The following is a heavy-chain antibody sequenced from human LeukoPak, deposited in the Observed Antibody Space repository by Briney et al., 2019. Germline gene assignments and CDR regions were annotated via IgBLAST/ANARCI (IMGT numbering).Heavy chain of an antibody. CDR1: GFTFSSYS. J-gene: IGHJ6*04. CDR3: ARAQLSIVVVPAATGSGYYYGMDV. D-gene: IGHD2-2*01. CDR2: ISSSSSYI. V-gene: IGHV3-21*01. Sequence: GGSLRLSCAASGFTFSSYSMNWVRQAPGKGLEWVSSISSSSSYIYYVDSVKGRFTISRDNAKNSLYLQMNSLRAEDTAVYYCARAQLSIVVVPAATGSGYYYGMDVWGKGTTVTVSS.